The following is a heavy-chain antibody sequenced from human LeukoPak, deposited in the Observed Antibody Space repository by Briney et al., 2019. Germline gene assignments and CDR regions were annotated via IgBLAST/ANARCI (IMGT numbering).Heavy chain of an antibody. CDR1: GGSISSGAYA. CDR3: ARGGGFYGSGTTHFDY. J-gene: IGHJ4*02. Sequence: SETLSLTCAVSGGSISSGAYAWSWIRQPPGKGLEWTGYIYRSGSTSYNPSLKSRVSITIDKSKNQFSLNLSSVTAADTAFYYCARGGGFYGSGTTHFDYWGQGTLVTVSS. D-gene: IGHD3-10*01. V-gene: IGHV4-30-2*01. CDR2: IYRSGST.